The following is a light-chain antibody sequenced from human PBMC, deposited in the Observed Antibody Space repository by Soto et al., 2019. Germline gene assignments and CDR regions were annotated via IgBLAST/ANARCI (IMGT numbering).Light chain of an antibody. CDR1: QSVSNN. J-gene: IGKJ1*01. V-gene: IGKV3D-15*01. CDR3: QQYHFWWP. Sequence: EIVMTQSPATLSMSPGERATLCCRASQSVSNNFAWYQQTPGQAPRRLIYGASTRATGVPARFSGSGSEPEFTLTISSLQSEDSAVYYCQQYHFWWPVGLGTKVDSK. CDR2: GAS.